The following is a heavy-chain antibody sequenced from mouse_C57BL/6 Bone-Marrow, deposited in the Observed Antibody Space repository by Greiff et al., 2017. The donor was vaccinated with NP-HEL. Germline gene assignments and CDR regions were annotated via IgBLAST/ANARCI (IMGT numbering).Heavy chain of an antibody. CDR2: IYPRSGNT. Sequence: VQLQQSGAELARPGASVKLSCKASGYTFTSYGISWVKQRTGQGLEWIGEIYPRSGNTYYNEKFKGKATLTADKSSSTAYMELRSLTSEDSAVYFCARGGVITTVVATFVYYAMDYWGQGTSVTVSS. CDR3: ARGGVITTVVATFVYYAMDY. D-gene: IGHD1-1*01. J-gene: IGHJ4*01. CDR1: GYTFTSYG. V-gene: IGHV1-81*01.